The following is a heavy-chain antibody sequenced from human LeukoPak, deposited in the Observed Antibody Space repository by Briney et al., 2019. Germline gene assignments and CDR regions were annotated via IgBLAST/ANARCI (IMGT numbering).Heavy chain of an antibody. V-gene: IGHV1-2*02. CDR3: ARGDIVVVPAAMRASLYYHYMDV. Sequence: ASVKVSCKASGYTFTGYYMHWVRQAPGQGLEGMGWINPNSGGTNYAQKLQGRVTMTRDTSISTAYMALSRLRSDDTAVYYRARGDIVVVPAAMRASLYYHYMDVWRKATTVTVSS. CDR1: GYTFTGYY. D-gene: IGHD2-2*01. CDR2: INPNSGGT. J-gene: IGHJ6*03.